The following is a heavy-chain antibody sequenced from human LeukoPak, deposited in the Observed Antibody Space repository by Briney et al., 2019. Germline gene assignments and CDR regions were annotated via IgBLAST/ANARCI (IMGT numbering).Heavy chain of an antibody. CDR2: ISYDGSKK. CDR3: AGLAVAGTEDY. J-gene: IGHJ4*02. CDR1: GFTFSTYG. Sequence: GGSLRLSCAASGFTFSTYGMHWVRQTPGKGLEWVAVISYDGSKKYYADSVKGRFTISRDNSKNTLYLQMNSLRAEDTAVYYCAGLAVAGTEDYWGQGTLVTVSS. V-gene: IGHV3-30*03. D-gene: IGHD6-19*01.